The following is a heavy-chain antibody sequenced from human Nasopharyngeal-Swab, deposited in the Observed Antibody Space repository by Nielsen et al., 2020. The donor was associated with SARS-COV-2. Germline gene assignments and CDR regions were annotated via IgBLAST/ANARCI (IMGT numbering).Heavy chain of an antibody. V-gene: IGHV3-30*18. J-gene: IGHJ6*03. Sequence: GGSLRLSCAASGFTFSSYGMYWVRQAPGKGLEWVAVISYDGSNKYYADSAKGRFTISRDNSKNTLYLQMNSLRAEDTAVYYCAKDGYYDFWSGYQKPKGGYMDVWGKGTTVTVSS. CDR3: AKDGYYDFWSGYQKPKGGYMDV. D-gene: IGHD3-3*01. CDR1: GFTFSSYG. CDR2: ISYDGSNK.